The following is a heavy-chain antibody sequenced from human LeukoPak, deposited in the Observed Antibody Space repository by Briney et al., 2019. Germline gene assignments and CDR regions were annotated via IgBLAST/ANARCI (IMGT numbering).Heavy chain of an antibody. CDR1: GFTFSSYA. Sequence: GGSLRLSCAASGFTFSSYAMHWVRQAPGKGLEWVAVISYDGSNKYYADSVKGRFTISRDNSKNTLYLQMNSLRAEDTAVYYCARATLLDQWGQGTLVTVSS. CDR3: ARATLLDQ. J-gene: IGHJ4*02. CDR2: ISYDGSNK. V-gene: IGHV3-30-3*01.